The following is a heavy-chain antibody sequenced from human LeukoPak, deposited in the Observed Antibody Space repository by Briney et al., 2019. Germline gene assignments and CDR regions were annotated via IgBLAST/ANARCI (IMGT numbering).Heavy chain of an antibody. J-gene: IGHJ4*02. Sequence: GGSLRLSCTASGFTFSSYSMNWVRQAPGKGLEWVSSISTSSSYIYYADSVKGRFTISGDNARNSLYLQMNSLRAEDTAVYYCARGSDTAMAGWGQGTLVTVSS. V-gene: IGHV3-21*01. CDR3: ARGSDTAMAG. CDR2: ISTSSSYI. D-gene: IGHD5-18*01. CDR1: GFTFSSYS.